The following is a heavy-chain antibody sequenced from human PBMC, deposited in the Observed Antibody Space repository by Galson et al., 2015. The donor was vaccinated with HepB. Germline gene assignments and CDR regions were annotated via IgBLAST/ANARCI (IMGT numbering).Heavy chain of an antibody. Sequence: LSLSCAASGFTFSSYAMSWVRQAPGKGLEWVSAISGSGGSTYYAGSVKGRFTISRDNSKNTLYLQMNSLRAEDTAVYYCAKGLDWEFDYWGQGTLVTVSS. V-gene: IGHV3-23*01. CDR3: AKGLDWEFDY. J-gene: IGHJ4*02. CDR1: GFTFSSYA. D-gene: IGHD3/OR15-3a*01. CDR2: ISGSGGST.